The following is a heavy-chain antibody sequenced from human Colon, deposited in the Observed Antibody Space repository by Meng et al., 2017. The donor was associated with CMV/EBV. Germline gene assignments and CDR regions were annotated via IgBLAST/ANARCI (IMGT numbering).Heavy chain of an antibody. D-gene: IGHD5-24*01. CDR3: ARGEMAPISFFDY. J-gene: IGHJ4*02. CDR2: ISYDGTSK. Sequence: CAASRFTFSTYAMHWVRQAPGKGLEWVAVISYDGTSKYYADSVKGRFTISRDNSKNTLFLQINSLRTDDTAVYYCARGEMAPISFFDYWGQGTLVTVSS. V-gene: IGHV3-30*04. CDR1: RFTFSTYA.